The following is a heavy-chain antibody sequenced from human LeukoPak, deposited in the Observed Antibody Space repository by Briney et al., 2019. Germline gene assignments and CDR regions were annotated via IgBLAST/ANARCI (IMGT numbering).Heavy chain of an antibody. Sequence: ASVKVSCKASGYTFTSYGISWVRQAPGQGLEWMGWISAYNGNTNYAQKLQGRVTMTTDTSTSTAYMELRSLRSDDTAVYYCAREITMVRGVNTYNWFDPWGQGTLVTVSS. CDR3: AREITMVRGVNTYNWFDP. CDR2: ISAYNGNT. CDR1: GYTFTSYG. V-gene: IGHV1-18*01. D-gene: IGHD3-10*01. J-gene: IGHJ5*02.